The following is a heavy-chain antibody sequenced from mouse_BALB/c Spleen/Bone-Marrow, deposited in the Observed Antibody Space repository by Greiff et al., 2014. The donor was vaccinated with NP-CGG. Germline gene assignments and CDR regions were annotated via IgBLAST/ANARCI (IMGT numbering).Heavy chain of an antibody. D-gene: IGHD2-14*01. V-gene: IGHV5-4*02. Sequence: DVMLVESGGGLVKPGGPLKLSCAASGFTFSDYYMYWVRQTPEKRLEGVATISDGSTYTYYPDSVKGRFTMSRDNDKNNLYLQMSILKSEDTALYYCARDRGVQGYAIDYWSQGTSVTDTS. CDR3: ARDRGVQGYAIDY. J-gene: IGHJ4*01. CDR2: ISDGSTYT. CDR1: GFTFSDYY.